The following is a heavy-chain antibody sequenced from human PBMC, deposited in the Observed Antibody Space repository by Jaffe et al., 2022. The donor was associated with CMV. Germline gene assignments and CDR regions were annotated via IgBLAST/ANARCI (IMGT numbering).Heavy chain of an antibody. D-gene: IGHD1-26*01. CDR3: ARAGSGSYQPNYYMDV. CDR2: INPNSGGT. CDR1: GYTFTGYY. Sequence: QVQLVQSGAEVKKPGASVKVSCKASGYTFTGYYMHWVRQAPGQGLEWMGWINPNSGGTNYAQKFQGWVTMTRDTSISTAYMELSRLRSDDTAVYYCARAGSGSYQPNYYMDVWGKGTTVTVSS. V-gene: IGHV1-2*04. J-gene: IGHJ6*03.